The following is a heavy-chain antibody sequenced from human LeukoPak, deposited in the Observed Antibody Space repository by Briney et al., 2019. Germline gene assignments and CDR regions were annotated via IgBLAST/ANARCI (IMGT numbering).Heavy chain of an antibody. J-gene: IGHJ4*02. V-gene: IGHV3-23*01. CDR3: AKDRVGARGAFDY. Sequence: HPGGSLRLSCAASGFTFSSYGMSWVRQAPGKGLEWVSAISGSGGSTYYADSVKGRFTISRDNSKNTLYLQMNSLRAEDTAVYYCAKDRVGARGAFDYWGQGTLVTVSS. D-gene: IGHD1-26*01. CDR2: ISGSGGST. CDR1: GFTFSSYG.